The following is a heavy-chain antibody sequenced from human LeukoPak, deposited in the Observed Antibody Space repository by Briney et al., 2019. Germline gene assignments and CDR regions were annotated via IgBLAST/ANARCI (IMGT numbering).Heavy chain of an antibody. D-gene: IGHD5-12*01. CDR2: ISYDGSNK. CDR3: AKVYSGYDSGDAFDI. J-gene: IGHJ3*02. CDR1: GFTFSSYA. V-gene: IGHV3-30*04. Sequence: GGSLRLSCAASGFTFSSYAMHWVRQAPGKGLEWVAVISYDGSNKYYADSVKGRFTISRDNSKNTLYLQMNSLRAEDTAVYYCAKVYSGYDSGDAFDIWGQGTMVTVSS.